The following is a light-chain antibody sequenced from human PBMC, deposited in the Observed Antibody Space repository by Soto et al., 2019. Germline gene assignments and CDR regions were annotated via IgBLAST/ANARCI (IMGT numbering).Light chain of an antibody. CDR3: QQYGSSPWT. J-gene: IGKJ1*01. V-gene: IGKV3-20*01. Sequence: ENVLTQSPGTLSLSPGERATLSCRASQFVTSSYLAWYQQTPGQAPRLLIYGASSRATGIPDRFSGSGSGTDFTLTISRLEPEDFAVYYCQQYGSSPWTFGQGTKVEIK. CDR1: QFVTSSY. CDR2: GAS.